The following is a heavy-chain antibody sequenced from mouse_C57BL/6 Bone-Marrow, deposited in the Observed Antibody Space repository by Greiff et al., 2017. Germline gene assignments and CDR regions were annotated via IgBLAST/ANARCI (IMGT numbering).Heavy chain of an antibody. V-gene: IGHV1-54*01. Sequence: QVQLQQSGAELVRPGTSVKVSCKASGYAFTNYLIEWVKQRPGQGLEWIGVINPGSGGTNYNEKFKGTATLTADKSSSTAYMQLISLTSEDSAVYFCARLGGSSSRYFDVWGTGTTVAVSS. J-gene: IGHJ1*03. CDR2: INPGSGGT. CDR1: GYAFTNYL. D-gene: IGHD1-1*01. CDR3: ARLGGSSSRYFDV.